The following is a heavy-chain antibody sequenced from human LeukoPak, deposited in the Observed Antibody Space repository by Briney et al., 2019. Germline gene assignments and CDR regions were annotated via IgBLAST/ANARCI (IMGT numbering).Heavy chain of an antibody. V-gene: IGHV4-34*01. J-gene: IGHJ5*02. D-gene: IGHD6-19*01. CDR3: ARSLPVAVSNWFDP. CDR2: INHSGST. CDR1: GGSFSGYY. Sequence: PSETLSLTCAVYGGSFSGYYWSWIRQPPGKGLEWIGEINHSGSTNYNPSLKSRVTISVDTSKNQFSLKLSSVTAADTAVYYCARSLPVAVSNWFDPWGQGTLVTVSS.